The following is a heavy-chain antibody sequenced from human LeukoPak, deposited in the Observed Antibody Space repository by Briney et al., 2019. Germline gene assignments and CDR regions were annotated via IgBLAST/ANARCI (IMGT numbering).Heavy chain of an antibody. J-gene: IGHJ4*02. CDR1: GYTFTGFY. Sequence: ASVKVSCKASGYTFTGFYIHWVRQAPGQGLEWMGWINPNSGGTNYAQKFQGRVTMTRDTSISTAYMELSRLTSDDTAIYYCARDWFVDSGDDPFPFDYRGQGTLVSVSS. V-gene: IGHV1-2*02. CDR2: INPNSGGT. D-gene: IGHD5-12*01. CDR3: ARDWFVDSGDDPFPFDY.